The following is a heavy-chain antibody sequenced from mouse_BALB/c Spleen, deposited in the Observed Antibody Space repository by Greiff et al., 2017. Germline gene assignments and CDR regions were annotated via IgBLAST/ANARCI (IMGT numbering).Heavy chain of an antibody. CDR2: INSNGGST. CDR3: ARDLGRRYYAMVY. D-gene: IGHD3-1*01. Sequence: DVMLVESGGGIVQPGGSLKLSCAASGFTFSSYGMSWVRQTPDKRLELVATINSNGGSTYYPDSVKGRFTISRDNAKNTLYLQMSSLKSEDTAMYYCARDLGRRYYAMVYWGQGTSVTVSS. CDR1: GFTFSSYG. J-gene: IGHJ4*01. V-gene: IGHV5-6-3*01.